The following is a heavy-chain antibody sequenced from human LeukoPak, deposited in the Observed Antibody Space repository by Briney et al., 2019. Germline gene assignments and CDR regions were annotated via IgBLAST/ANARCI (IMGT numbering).Heavy chain of an antibody. CDR2: ISLTGLT. Sequence: SETLSLTCAVSGASISSGPWWSWVRQPPGQGLEWIGEISLTGLTHYNPSLESRVTVSLDKSKNQLSLNLTSVTAADTAVYYCSRENGAFSPFGYWGQGTLVTVLS. J-gene: IGHJ4*02. D-gene: IGHD2-8*01. V-gene: IGHV4-4*02. CDR3: SRENGAFSPFGY. CDR1: GASISSGPW.